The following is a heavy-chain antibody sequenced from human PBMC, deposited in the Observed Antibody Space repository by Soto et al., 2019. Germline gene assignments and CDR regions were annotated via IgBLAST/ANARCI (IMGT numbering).Heavy chain of an antibody. J-gene: IGHJ4*02. Sequence: SETLSLTCGVSGGSISSSSYYWGWIRQPPGKGLEWIGSIYYSGSTYYNPSLKSRVTISVDTSKNQFSLKLSSVTAADTAVYYCAREGGSSSSYWGQGTLVTVSS. CDR1: GGSISSSSYY. D-gene: IGHD6-6*01. V-gene: IGHV4-39*02. CDR3: AREGGSSSSY. CDR2: IYYSGST.